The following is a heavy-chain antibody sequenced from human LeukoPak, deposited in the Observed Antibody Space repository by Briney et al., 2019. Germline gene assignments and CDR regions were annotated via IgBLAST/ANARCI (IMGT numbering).Heavy chain of an antibody. CDR3: ATLVAPTGTGYFDY. D-gene: IGHD6-13*01. CDR1: GGSTGSDY. J-gene: IGHJ4*02. CDR2: IYYSGVT. V-gene: IGHV4-59*01. Sequence: PSETLSLTCSVSGGSTGSDYWSWIRQPPGEGLEWIAYIYYSGVTSYNPSLKSRVAISIDTSKNQFSLQLSSVTAADTAVYYCATLVAPTGTGYFDYWGQGTLVTVSS.